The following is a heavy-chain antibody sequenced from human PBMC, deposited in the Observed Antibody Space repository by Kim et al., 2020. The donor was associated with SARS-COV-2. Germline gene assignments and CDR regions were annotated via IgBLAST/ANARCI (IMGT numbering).Heavy chain of an antibody. CDR3: ARVADRFQQQLDHDAFDI. CDR2: IIPIFGTA. CDR1: GGTFSSYA. Sequence: SVKVSCKASGGTFSSYAISWVRQAPGQGLEWMGGIIPIFGTANYAQKFQGRVTITADESTSTAYMELSSLRSEDTAVYYCARVADRFQQQLDHDAFDIWGQGTMVTVSS. V-gene: IGHV1-69*13. D-gene: IGHD6-13*01. J-gene: IGHJ3*02.